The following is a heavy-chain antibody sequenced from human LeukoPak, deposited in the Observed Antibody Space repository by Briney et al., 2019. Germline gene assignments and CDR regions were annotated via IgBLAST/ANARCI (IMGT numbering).Heavy chain of an antibody. J-gene: IGHJ4*02. V-gene: IGHV3-74*01. Sequence: GGSLRLSCAASGFDFSSYWMHWVRQAPGKGLVWVSCINSDGSSTSYADSVKGRFTISRDNAKNTLYLQMNSLRAEDTAVYYCARGGPYYYDSIGYYSDYWGQGTLVTVSS. CDR3: ARGGPYYYDSIGYYSDY. D-gene: IGHD3-22*01. CDR1: GFDFSSYW. CDR2: INSDGSST.